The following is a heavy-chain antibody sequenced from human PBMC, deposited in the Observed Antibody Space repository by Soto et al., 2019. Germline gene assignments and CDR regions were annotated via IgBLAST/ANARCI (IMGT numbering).Heavy chain of an antibody. D-gene: IGHD2-2*01. V-gene: IGHV6-1*01. CDR3: ARDNDIVVVPAAIGYGMDV. CDR2: TYYRSKWYN. Sequence: SQTLSLTCAISVDSVSSNSAAWNWIRQSPSRGLEWLGRTYYRSKWYNDYAVSVKSRITINPDTSKNQFSLQLNSVTPEDTAVYYCARDNDIVVVPAAIGYGMDVWGQGTTVTVSS. CDR1: VDSVSSNSAA. J-gene: IGHJ6*02.